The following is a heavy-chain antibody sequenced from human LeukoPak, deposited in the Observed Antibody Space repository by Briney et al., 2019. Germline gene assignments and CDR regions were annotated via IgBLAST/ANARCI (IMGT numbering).Heavy chain of an antibody. J-gene: IGHJ4*02. CDR2: INPNSGGT. Sequence: ASVKVSCKASVYTFTGYYMHWVGQAPGQGLEWMGWINPNSGGTNYAQKCQGRVTMTRDTSISTAYMELSRLRSDDTAVYYCARGRTSYCINWGQGTLVTVSS. CDR3: ARGRTSYCIN. D-gene: IGHD2-15*01. V-gene: IGHV1-2*02. CDR1: VYTFTGYY.